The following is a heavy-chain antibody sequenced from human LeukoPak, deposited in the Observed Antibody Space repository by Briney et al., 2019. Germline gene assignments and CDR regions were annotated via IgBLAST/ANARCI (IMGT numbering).Heavy chain of an antibody. J-gene: IGHJ5*02. D-gene: IGHD4-11*01. Sequence: GGSLRLSCAASGFTFSSYAMHWVRQAPGKGLEWVAVISYDGSNKYYADSVKGRFTISRDNSKNTLYLQMNSLRAEDTAVYYCARGTTVTTSDPWGQGTLVTVSS. V-gene: IGHV3-30-3*01. CDR1: GFTFSSYA. CDR3: ARGTTVTTSDP. CDR2: ISYDGSNK.